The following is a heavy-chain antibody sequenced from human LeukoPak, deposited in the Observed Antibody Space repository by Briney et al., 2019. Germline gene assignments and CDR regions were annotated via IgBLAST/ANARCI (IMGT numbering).Heavy chain of an antibody. CDR3: AREAIYYDSSGYYDFGY. Sequence: ASVKVSCKASGYTFTSYGISWVRQAPGQGLEWMGWISAYNGKTNYAQKLQGRVTMTTDTSTSTAYMELRSLRSDDTAVYYCAREAIYYDSSGYYDFGYWGQGTLVTVSS. J-gene: IGHJ4*02. CDR2: ISAYNGKT. CDR1: GYTFTSYG. D-gene: IGHD3-22*01. V-gene: IGHV1-18*01.